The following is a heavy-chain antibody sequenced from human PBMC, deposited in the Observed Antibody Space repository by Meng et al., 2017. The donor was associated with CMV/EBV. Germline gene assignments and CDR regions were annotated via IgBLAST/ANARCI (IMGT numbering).Heavy chain of an antibody. V-gene: IGHV4-34*01. CDR2: INHSGST. D-gene: IGHD2-2*01. CDR3: ARGGHYCSSTSCSPLYYFDY. Sequence: SFSGYYWSWLRQPPGKGLKWIGEINHSGSTNYNPSLKSRVTISVDTSKNQFSLKLSSVTAADTAVYYCARGGHYCSSTSCSPLYYFDYWGQGTLVTVSS. CDR1: SFSGYY. J-gene: IGHJ4*02.